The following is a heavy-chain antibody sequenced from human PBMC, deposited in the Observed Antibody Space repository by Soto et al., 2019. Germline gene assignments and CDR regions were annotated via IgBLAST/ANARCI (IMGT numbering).Heavy chain of an antibody. V-gene: IGHV1-18*01. D-gene: IGHD6-19*01. CDR3: ARGRSIAVAGSSAVALDI. Sequence: ASVKVSCKASGYTLTSYGISWVRQAPGQGLEWMGWISAYNGNTNYAQKLQGRVTMTTDTSTSTACMELRSLRSDDTAVYYCARGRSIAVAGSSAVALDIWGQGTMVTVSS. CDR2: ISAYNGNT. CDR1: GYTLTSYG. J-gene: IGHJ3*02.